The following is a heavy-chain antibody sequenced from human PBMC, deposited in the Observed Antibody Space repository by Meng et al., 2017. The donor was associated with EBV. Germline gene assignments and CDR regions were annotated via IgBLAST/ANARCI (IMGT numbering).Heavy chain of an antibody. CDR3: ARGRWLQPGSYFDY. CDR1: GGAFRGSY. J-gene: IGHJ4*02. D-gene: IGHD5-24*01. Sequence: QAQLTAAGAGVLTPSETLSLTCAVYGGAFRGSYWSWIRQPPGKGLEWIGEINHSGSTNYNPSLKSRVTISVDTSKNQFSLKLSSVTAADTAVYYCARGRWLQPGSYFDYWGQGTLVTVSS. V-gene: IGHV4-34*01. CDR2: INHSGST.